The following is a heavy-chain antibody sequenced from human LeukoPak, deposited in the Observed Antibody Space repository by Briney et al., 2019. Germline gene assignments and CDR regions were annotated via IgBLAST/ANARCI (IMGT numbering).Heavy chain of an antibody. CDR3: AKARPLDYYYYYYMDV. CDR1: GYTFTSYD. Sequence: ASVKVSCKASGYTFTSYDINWVRQATGQGLEWMGWMNPNSGNTGYAQKFQGRVTITRNTSISTAYMELSSLRAEDTAVYYCAKARPLDYYYYYYMDVWGKGTTVTVSS. D-gene: IGHD3-16*02. V-gene: IGHV1-8*03. CDR2: MNPNSGNT. J-gene: IGHJ6*03.